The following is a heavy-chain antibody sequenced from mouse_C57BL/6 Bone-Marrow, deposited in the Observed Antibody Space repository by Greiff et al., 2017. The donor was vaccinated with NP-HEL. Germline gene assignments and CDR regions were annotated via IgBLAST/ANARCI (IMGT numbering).Heavy chain of an antibody. V-gene: IGHV14-1*01. D-gene: IGHD2-4*01. CDR2: IDPEDGDT. J-gene: IGHJ3*01. CDR3: TLIYYDYSRGFAY. CDR1: GFNIKDYY. Sequence: VQLQQSGAELVRPGASVKLSCTASGFNIKDYYMHWVKQRPEQGLEWIGRIDPEDGDTEYAPKFQGKATMTADTSSNTAYLQLSSLTSEDTAVYYCTLIYYDYSRGFAYWGQGTLVTVSA.